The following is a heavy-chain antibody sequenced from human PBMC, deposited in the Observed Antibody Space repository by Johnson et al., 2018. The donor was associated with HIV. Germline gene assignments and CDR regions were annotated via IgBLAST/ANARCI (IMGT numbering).Heavy chain of an antibody. V-gene: IGHV3-20*04. CDR2: INWTGGST. Sequence: VQLVESGGGVVRPGGSLRLSCAASGFTFDDYGMSWVRQAPGKGLEWVSGINWTGGSTGYADSVKGRFTISRDNAKTSLYLQMNGLRVGDTAVDYCARVGRGSGYYRDAFDIWGRGTMVTVSS. J-gene: IGHJ3*02. CDR3: ARVGRGSGYYRDAFDI. CDR1: GFTFDDYG. D-gene: IGHD3-22*01.